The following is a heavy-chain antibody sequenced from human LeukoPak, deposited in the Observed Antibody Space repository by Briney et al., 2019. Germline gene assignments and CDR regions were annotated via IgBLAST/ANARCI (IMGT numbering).Heavy chain of an antibody. D-gene: IGHD2-2*01. J-gene: IGHJ4*02. V-gene: IGHV4-30-4*08. Sequence: SETLSLACTVSGGSISSGDYYWSWIRQPPGKGLEWIGYIYYSGSTYYNPSLKSRVTISVDTSKNQFSLKLSSVTAADTAVYYCARYCSSTSCYDYWGQGTLVTVSS. CDR2: IYYSGST. CDR3: ARYCSSTSCYDY. CDR1: GGSISSGDYY.